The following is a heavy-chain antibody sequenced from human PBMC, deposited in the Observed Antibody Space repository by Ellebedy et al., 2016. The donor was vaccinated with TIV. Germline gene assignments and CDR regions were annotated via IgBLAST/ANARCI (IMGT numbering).Heavy chain of an antibody. Sequence: GGSLRLXXVASGFPFRNYAMGWVRQAAGKGLEWVSSIGGSGVLTYYPDSVKGRFTISRDNSEDTLYLQMNSLRADDTAVYYCAKLLLSYDSLTGPEYWGQGTLVTVSS. V-gene: IGHV3-23*01. CDR3: AKLLLSYDSLTGPEY. CDR1: GFPFRNYA. J-gene: IGHJ4*02. D-gene: IGHD3-9*01. CDR2: IGGSGVLT.